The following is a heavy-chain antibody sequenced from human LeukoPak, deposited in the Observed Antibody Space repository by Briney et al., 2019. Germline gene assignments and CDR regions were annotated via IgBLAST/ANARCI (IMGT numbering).Heavy chain of an antibody. V-gene: IGHV4-39*02. J-gene: IGHJ4*02. CDR3: ARLVLSYGNAFDH. Sequence: SETLSLTCTVSSGSISGSDYYWCWIRQPPGKGLEWIGSINYNGNTYYDSSLKSRVTISVGTSKNHFSLRLSSVTAADTAVYYCARLVLSYGNAFDHWGQGTLVTVSS. CDR1: SGSISGSDYY. D-gene: IGHD3-16*01. CDR2: INYNGNT.